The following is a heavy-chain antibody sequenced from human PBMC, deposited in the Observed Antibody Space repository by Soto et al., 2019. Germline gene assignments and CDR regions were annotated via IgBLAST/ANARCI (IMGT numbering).Heavy chain of an antibody. J-gene: IGHJ4*02. Sequence: QVQLVQSGAEVKKPGASVKVSCKASGYTFTSYGISWVRQAPGQGLEWMGWISAYNGNTNYAQKLQGRVTMTTDTSTSTAYMELRSLRSDDTAVYYCAKDRKVATIISGGPGVIFGYWGQGTLVTVSS. D-gene: IGHD5-12*01. CDR2: ISAYNGNT. CDR1: GYTFTSYG. V-gene: IGHV1-18*01. CDR3: AKDRKVATIISGGPGVIFGY.